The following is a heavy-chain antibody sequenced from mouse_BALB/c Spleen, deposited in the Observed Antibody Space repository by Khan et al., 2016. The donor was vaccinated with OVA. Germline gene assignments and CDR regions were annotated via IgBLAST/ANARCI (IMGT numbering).Heavy chain of an antibody. CDR1: GFTFSTYA. Sequence: DVKLVESGGGLVKPGGSLKLSCAVSGFTFSTYAMSWVRQTPEKRLEWVATISSDGDYTYYPDNVTGRFTISRDNAKNPLYLQLSSLRPEDTAMYYYSRATYGNFAYWGQGTLVTVSA. CDR2: ISSDGDYT. D-gene: IGHD2-1*01. J-gene: IGHJ3*01. V-gene: IGHV5-9-3*01. CDR3: SRATYGNFAY.